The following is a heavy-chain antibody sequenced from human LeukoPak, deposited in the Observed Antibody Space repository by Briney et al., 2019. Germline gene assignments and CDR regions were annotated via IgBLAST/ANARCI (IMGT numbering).Heavy chain of an antibody. CDR1: GFTFSSYG. J-gene: IGHJ4*02. V-gene: IGHV3-23*01. Sequence: VGSLLLSCAGSGFTFSSYGMSWVRHAPGKGLEWVSCIRGSGTSTYYADSVKGRFTISRDNSKNTLYLQMNSLRAEDTAVYYCAKVTYGSGTYGAFDYWGQGTLVTVSS. CDR2: IRGSGTST. CDR3: AKVTYGSGTYGAFDY. D-gene: IGHD3-10*01.